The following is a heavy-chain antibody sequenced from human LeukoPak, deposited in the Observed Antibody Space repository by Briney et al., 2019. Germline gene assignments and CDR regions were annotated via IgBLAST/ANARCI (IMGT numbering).Heavy chain of an antibody. J-gene: IGHJ4*02. Sequence: PGGSLRLSCTASGFTFGDYAMSWVRQAPGRGLEWVSAISGSGGSTYYADSVKGRFTISRDNSKNTLYLQMNSLRAEDTAVYYCAKDTSAAGLDYWGQGTLVTVSS. CDR3: AKDTSAAGLDY. CDR1: GFTFGDYA. V-gene: IGHV3-23*01. D-gene: IGHD2-15*01. CDR2: ISGSGGST.